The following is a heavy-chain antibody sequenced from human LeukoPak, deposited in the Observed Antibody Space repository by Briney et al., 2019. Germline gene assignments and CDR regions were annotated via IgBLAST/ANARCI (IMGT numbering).Heavy chain of an antibody. D-gene: IGHD4-23*01. J-gene: IGHJ4*02. CDR1: GYTFTGYY. CDR3: ARDSYGGNWSLGY. V-gene: IGHV1-2*02. Sequence: ASVKVSCKASGYTFTGYYIHWVRQAPGQGLEWMGCINPNSGGTNYAQMFQGRVTMTRDTSISTAYMELSRLTSDDTAVYYCARDSYGGNWSLGYWGQGTLVTVSS. CDR2: INPNSGGT.